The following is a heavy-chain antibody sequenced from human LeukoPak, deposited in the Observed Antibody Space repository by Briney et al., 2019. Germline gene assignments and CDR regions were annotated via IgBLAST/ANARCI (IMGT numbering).Heavy chain of an antibody. V-gene: IGHV4-34*01. J-gene: IGHJ4*02. CDR1: GGSFSGYY. CDR2: INHSGST. Sequence: PSETLSLTCAVYGGSFSGYYWSWIRQPPGKGLEWIGEINHSGSTNYNPSLTSRVTISVDTSKNQFSLKLSSVTAADTAVYYCARTYYYGSGSYYLDYWGQGTLVTVSS. D-gene: IGHD3-10*01. CDR3: ARTYYYGSGSYYLDY.